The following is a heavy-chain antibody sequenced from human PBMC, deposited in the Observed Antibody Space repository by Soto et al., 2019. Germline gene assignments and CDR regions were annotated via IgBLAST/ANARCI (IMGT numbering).Heavy chain of an antibody. D-gene: IGHD1-26*01. Sequence: PSETLSLTCTVSGGSISSGGYYWSWIRQHPGKGLEWIGYIYYSGSTYYNPSLKSRVTISVDTSKNQFSLKLSSVTAADTAVYYCARETAVVGATAYYYYAMDVWGQGAKVTVSS. J-gene: IGHJ6*02. CDR2: IYYSGST. CDR3: ARETAVVGATAYYYYAMDV. CDR1: GGSISSGGYY. V-gene: IGHV4-31*03.